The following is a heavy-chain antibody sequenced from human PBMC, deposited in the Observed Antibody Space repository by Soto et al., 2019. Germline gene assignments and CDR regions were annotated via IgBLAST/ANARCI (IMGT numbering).Heavy chain of an antibody. J-gene: IGHJ6*03. CDR1: GYSFTSYW. D-gene: IGHD2-2*01. V-gene: IGHV5-51*01. CDR2: IYPGDSDT. CDR3: ARQDIVVVPAAMQDYYYMDV. Sequence: GESLKISCKGSGYSFTSYWIGWVRQMPGKGLEWMGIIYPGDSDTRYSPSFQGQVTISADKSISTAYLQWSSLKASDTAMYYCARQDIVVVPAAMQDYYYMDVWGKGTTVTVSS.